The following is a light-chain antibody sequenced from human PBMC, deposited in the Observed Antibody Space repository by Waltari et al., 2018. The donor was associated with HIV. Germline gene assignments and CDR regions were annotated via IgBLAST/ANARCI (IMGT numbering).Light chain of an antibody. V-gene: IGLV2-14*01. CDR3: SSYSARGFVA. J-gene: IGLJ3*02. Sequence: HSALTQPASVSGSPGQSITISCTGPTSDFDTLHFVSWYQQSPGRAPNLIIFEVYSRPSGVSERFSGSKSGDTASLTISALRAEDEADYFCSSYSARGFVAFGGGTKVTVL. CDR1: TSDFDTLHF. CDR2: EVY.